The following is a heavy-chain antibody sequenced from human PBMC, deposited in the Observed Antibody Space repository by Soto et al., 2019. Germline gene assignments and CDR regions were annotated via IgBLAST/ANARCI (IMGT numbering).Heavy chain of an antibody. CDR3: ASDSTGWFDP. CDR1: GGSVSSYY. J-gene: IGHJ5*02. Sequence: PSETLSLPCPVSGGSVSSYYWSWIRQPAGKGLEWIGRFYTSGNTNYNPSLKSRVTMSLDTSKNQFSLKLSSVTAAGTAVYFCASDSTGWFDPWGQGTLVTVSS. CDR2: FYTSGNT. V-gene: IGHV4-4*07. D-gene: IGHD7-27*01.